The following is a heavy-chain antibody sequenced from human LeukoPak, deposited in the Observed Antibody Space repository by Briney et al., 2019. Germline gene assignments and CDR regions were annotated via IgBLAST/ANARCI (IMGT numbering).Heavy chain of an antibody. D-gene: IGHD3-3*01. Sequence: PGGSLRLSCAASGFTFSRYSMNWVRQAPGKGLEWVGRIKSKTDGGTTDYAAPVKGRFTISRDDSKNTLYLQMNSLKTEDTAVYYCTLSNYDFWSGYYHDAFDIWGQGTMVTVSS. J-gene: IGHJ3*02. V-gene: IGHV3-15*01. CDR2: IKSKTDGGTT. CDR3: TLSNYDFWSGYYHDAFDI. CDR1: GFTFSRYS.